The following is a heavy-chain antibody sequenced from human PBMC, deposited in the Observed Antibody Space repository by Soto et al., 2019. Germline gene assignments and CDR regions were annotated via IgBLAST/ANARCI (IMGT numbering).Heavy chain of an antibody. V-gene: IGHV4-31*03. CDR2: IDYSGTT. Sequence: QVHLQESGPGLVKPSQTLSLTCTVSGGSLTSNGYYWSWIRQRPEKGLEWLGYIDYSGTTHFNPSLKSRLSISMDTSNNQFSLNLTSVTAADTAVYVCARDLLYRAVFEIWGQGTLVTVSA. CDR1: GGSLTSNGYY. D-gene: IGHD3-3*01. CDR3: ARDLLYRAVFEI. J-gene: IGHJ3*02.